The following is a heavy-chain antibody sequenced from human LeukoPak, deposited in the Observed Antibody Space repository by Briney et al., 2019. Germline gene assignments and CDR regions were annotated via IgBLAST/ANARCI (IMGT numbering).Heavy chain of an antibody. D-gene: IGHD3-22*01. Sequence: GGSLRLSRAASGFTFSSYSMNWVRQAPGKGLEWVSSISSSSSYIYYADSVKGRFTISRDNAKNSLYLQMNSLRAEDTAVYYCAREYYDSSGYYYPHAFDIWGQGTMVTVSS. CDR1: GFTFSSYS. CDR2: ISSSSSYI. CDR3: AREYYDSSGYYYPHAFDI. J-gene: IGHJ3*02. V-gene: IGHV3-21*01.